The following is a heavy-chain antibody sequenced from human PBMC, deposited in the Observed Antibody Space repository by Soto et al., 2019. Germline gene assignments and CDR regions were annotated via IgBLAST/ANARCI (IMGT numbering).Heavy chain of an antibody. V-gene: IGHV3-11*06. D-gene: IGHD2-2*01. Sequence: PGGSLRLSCAASGFTFSAYYMSWIRQAPGKGLEWVSYISSSSSYTNYADSVKGRFTISRDNAKNSLYLQMNSLRDEDTAVYYCARDQLGCSSTSCYDGSGGIDVWGQGTTVP. CDR2: ISSSSSYT. CDR1: GFTFSAYY. J-gene: IGHJ6*02. CDR3: ARDQLGCSSTSCYDGSGGIDV.